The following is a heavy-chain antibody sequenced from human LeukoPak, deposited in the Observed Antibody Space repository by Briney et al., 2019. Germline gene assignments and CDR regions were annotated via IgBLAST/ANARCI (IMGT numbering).Heavy chain of an antibody. D-gene: IGHD2-2*01. CDR3: ARGGDIVVVPAAQFDY. J-gene: IGHJ4*02. V-gene: IGHV1-8*01. CDR2: MNPNSGNT. CDR1: GYTFTSYD. Sequence: GASVKVSCKASGYTFTSYDINWVRQATGQGREWMGWMNPNSGNTGYAQKFQGRVTMTRNTSISTAYMELSSLRSEDTAVYYCARGGDIVVVPAAQFDYWGQGTLVTVSS.